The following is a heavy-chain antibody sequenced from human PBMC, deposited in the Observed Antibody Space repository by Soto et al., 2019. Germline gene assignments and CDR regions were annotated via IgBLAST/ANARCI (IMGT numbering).Heavy chain of an antibody. CDR1: GGTFISDA. CDR3: ARDRDSSSSRDYYYGMDV. CDR2: IIPIFGTA. D-gene: IGHD6-6*01. J-gene: IGHJ6*02. Sequence: SVKGSCTASGGTFISDAVSWVRQAPGQGLEWMGGIIPIFGTANYAQKFQGRVTITADESTSTAYMELSSLRSEDTAVYYCARDRDSSSSRDYYYGMDVWGQGTTVTVSS. V-gene: IGHV1-69*13.